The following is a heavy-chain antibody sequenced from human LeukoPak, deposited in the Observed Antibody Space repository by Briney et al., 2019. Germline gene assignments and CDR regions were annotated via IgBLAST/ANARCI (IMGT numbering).Heavy chain of an antibody. J-gene: IGHJ5*02. V-gene: IGHV4-30-2*01. D-gene: IGHD6-13*01. CDR1: GGSISSGGYY. CDR3: ARDRSSRTTNWFDP. Sequence: SQTLSLTCTVSGGSISSGGYYWSWIRQPPGKGLEWIGYIYHSGSTYYNPSLKSRVTISVDRSKNQFSLKLSSVTAADTAVYYCARDRSSRTTNWFDPWGQGTLVTVSS. CDR2: IYHSGST.